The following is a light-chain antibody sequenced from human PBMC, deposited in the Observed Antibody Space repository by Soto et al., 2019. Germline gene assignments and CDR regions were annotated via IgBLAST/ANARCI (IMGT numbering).Light chain of an antibody. CDR2: AAS. V-gene: IGKV1-5*01. Sequence: DIQMTQSPSTLSASVGDRVTITCRASQSISSWLAWYQQKPGKAPKLLIFAASSLQSGVPSRFSGSGSGTDFTLTISRLEPEDFAVYYCQQFGRSWTFGLGTKVDIK. CDR3: QQFGRSWT. CDR1: QSISSW. J-gene: IGKJ1*01.